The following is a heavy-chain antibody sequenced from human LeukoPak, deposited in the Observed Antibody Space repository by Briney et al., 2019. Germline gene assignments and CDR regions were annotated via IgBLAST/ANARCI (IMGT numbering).Heavy chain of an antibody. CDR3: ARDRTPSLDFDFKYGMDV. D-gene: IGHD3-9*01. Sequence: ASVKVSCKASGYTFTGYYMHWVRQAPGQGLEWMGWINPNSGGTNYAQKFQGRVTMTRDTSISTAYMKLSRLRSDDTAVYYCARDRTPSLDFDFKYGMDVWGQGTTVTVSS. CDR1: GYTFTGYY. CDR2: INPNSGGT. J-gene: IGHJ6*02. V-gene: IGHV1-2*02.